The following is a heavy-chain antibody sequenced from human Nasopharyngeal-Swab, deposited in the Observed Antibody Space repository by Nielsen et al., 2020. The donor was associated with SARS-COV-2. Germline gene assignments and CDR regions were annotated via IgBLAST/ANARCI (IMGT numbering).Heavy chain of an antibody. Sequence: SETLSLTCAVYGGSFSGYYWSWIRQPPGKGLEWIGYIYYSGSTNYNPSLKSRVTISVDTSKNQFSLKLSSVTAADTAVYYCARGSYDSSGEYYYYGMDVWGQGTTVTVSS. V-gene: IGHV4-59*12. CDR2: IYYSGST. CDR3: ARGSYDSSGEYYYYGMDV. J-gene: IGHJ6*02. CDR1: GGSFSGYY. D-gene: IGHD3-22*01.